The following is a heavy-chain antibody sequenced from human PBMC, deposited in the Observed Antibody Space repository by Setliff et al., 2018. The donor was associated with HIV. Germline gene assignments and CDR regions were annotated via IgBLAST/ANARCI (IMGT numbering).Heavy chain of an antibody. Sequence: NPTETLSLTCTVSGGSISSSSYYWGWIRQPPGKGQEWIGSIYYSGSTYYNPSLKSRVTISVDTSKNQFSLKLSSVTAADTAVYYCASGHILTGASDYWGQGTLVTVSA. CDR2: IYYSGST. J-gene: IGHJ4*02. V-gene: IGHV4-39*01. D-gene: IGHD3-9*01. CDR1: GGSISSSSYY. CDR3: ASGHILTGASDY.